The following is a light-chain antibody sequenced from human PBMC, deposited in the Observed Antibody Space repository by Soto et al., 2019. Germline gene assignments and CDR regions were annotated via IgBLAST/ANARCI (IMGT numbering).Light chain of an antibody. CDR3: MQGTQWPIT. CDR2: KVS. J-gene: IGKJ5*01. V-gene: IGKV2-30*02. CDR1: QSLVHSDGIAY. Sequence: DVVMTQSPLSLPVTLGQPASISCRSNQSLVHSDGIAYFSWFQQRPGRSPRRLIYKVSNRDSGVPARCSGSGSGTDFALKISRVEAEDVGVYYCMQGTQWPITFGQGTRLEIK.